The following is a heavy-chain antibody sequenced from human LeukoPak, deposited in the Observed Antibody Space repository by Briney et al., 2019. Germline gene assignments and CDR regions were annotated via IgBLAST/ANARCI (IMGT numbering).Heavy chain of an antibody. D-gene: IGHD3-22*01. Sequence: SETLSLTCTVSGGSISSSSYYWGWIRQPPGKGLEWIGSIYYSGSTYYNPSLKSRVTISVDTSKNQFSLKLSSVTAADTAVYYCASHLLQDNSGYPPYYFDYWGQGTLVTVSS. V-gene: IGHV4-39*01. CDR3: ASHLLQDNSGYPPYYFDY. J-gene: IGHJ4*02. CDR2: IYYSGST. CDR1: GGSISSSSYY.